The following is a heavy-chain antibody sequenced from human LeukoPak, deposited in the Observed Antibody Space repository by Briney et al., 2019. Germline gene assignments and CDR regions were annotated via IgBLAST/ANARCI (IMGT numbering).Heavy chain of an antibody. CDR3: AKYAAASAFDI. J-gene: IGHJ3*02. V-gene: IGHV3-53*05. D-gene: IGHD6-13*01. Sequence: PGGSLRLSCAASGFTVSSNYMSWVRQAPGKGLEWVSVIYSGGSTYYADSVKGRFTISRDNSKNTLYLQMNSLRAEDTAVYYCAKYAAASAFDIWGQGTMVTVSS. CDR1: GFTVSSNY. CDR2: IYSGGST.